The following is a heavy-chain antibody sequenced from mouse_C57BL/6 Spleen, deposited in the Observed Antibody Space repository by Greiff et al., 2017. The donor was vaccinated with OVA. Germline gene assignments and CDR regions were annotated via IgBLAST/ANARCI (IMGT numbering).Heavy chain of an antibody. CDR3: ASIFIYYYGSRPRYRYFDV. J-gene: IGHJ1*03. V-gene: IGHV1-64*01. CDR1: GYTFNSYW. CDR2: IHPNSGST. Sequence: QVQLQQPGAALVKPGASVKLSCKASGYTFNSYWMHWVKQRPGQGLEWIGMIHPNSGSTNYNEKFKSKATLTVDKSSSTAYMHLSSLSSEHSAVYYCASIFIYYYGSRPRYRYFDVWGTGTTVTVSS. D-gene: IGHD1-1*01.